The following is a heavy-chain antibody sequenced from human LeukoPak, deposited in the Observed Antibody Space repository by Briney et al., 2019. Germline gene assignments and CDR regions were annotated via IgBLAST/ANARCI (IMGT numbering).Heavy chain of an antibody. J-gene: IGHJ4*02. CDR2: ITSSSSNI. Sequence: GGSLRLSCTASGFTFSSYSMNWVRQAPGKGLEWVSYITSSSSNIYYADSVKGRFTISRDNAKNSLYLQMNSLRDEDTAVYYCARGMRGYANFDSWGQGTLVTVSS. CDR1: GFTFSSYS. D-gene: IGHD3-3*01. V-gene: IGHV3-48*02. CDR3: ARGMRGYANFDS.